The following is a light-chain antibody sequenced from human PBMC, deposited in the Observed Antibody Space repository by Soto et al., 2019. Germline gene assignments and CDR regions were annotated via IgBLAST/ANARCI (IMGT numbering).Light chain of an antibody. CDR2: ATS. CDR1: ETISNY. J-gene: IGKJ4*01. CDR3: QQPYSAPLT. Sequence: DIPMTQSPSSLPASVGDRVTITCRANETISNYLNWYQQKPGKVPKRLVYATSTLGSGVPSRFSGSGSGTDFSLTITSLQPEDFATYYCQQPYSAPLTFGGGTKVDIK. V-gene: IGKV1-39*01.